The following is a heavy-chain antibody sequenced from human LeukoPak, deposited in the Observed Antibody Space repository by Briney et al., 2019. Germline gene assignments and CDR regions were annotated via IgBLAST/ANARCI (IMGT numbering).Heavy chain of an antibody. Sequence: ASVTVSCKASGYTFTGYYIHWVRQAPGQGLEWMGWVNPTSGGTNYAQKFQGRVTMTRDTSISTAYMELSRLRSDDTAVYYCARVYYYYDSSGILTLYFDYWGQGTLVTVSS. CDR1: GYTFTGYY. V-gene: IGHV1-2*02. CDR3: ARVYYYYDSSGILTLYFDY. J-gene: IGHJ4*02. CDR2: VNPTSGGT. D-gene: IGHD3-22*01.